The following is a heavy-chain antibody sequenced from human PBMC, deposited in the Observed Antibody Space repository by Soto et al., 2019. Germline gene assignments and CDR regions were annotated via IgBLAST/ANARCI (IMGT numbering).Heavy chain of an antibody. CDR3: AGDPTSNWNYAEYLLH. Sequence: SVKVSWKASGGTFSSYAISWVRQAPGQGLEWMGGIIPIFGTANYAQKFQGRVTITADESTSTAYMELSSLRSEDTAASYSAGDPTSNWNYAEYLLHGG. CDR1: GGTFSSYA. D-gene: IGHD1-7*01. V-gene: IGHV1-69*13. CDR2: IIPIFGTA. J-gene: IGHJ1*01.